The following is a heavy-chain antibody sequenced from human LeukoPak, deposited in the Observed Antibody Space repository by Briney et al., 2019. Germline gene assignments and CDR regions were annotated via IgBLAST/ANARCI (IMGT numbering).Heavy chain of an antibody. V-gene: IGHV3-15*01. Sequence: GGSLRLSCAASGFTSSNAWVSWVRQAPGKGLEWVGRIKRKNDGGTADYAAPVKGRFTISRDDSENTLYLQMNNLRTEDTAVYYCATAYKYYFDYWGQGTLVTVSS. CDR2: IKRKNDGGTA. CDR1: GFTSSNAW. J-gene: IGHJ4*02. CDR3: ATAYKYYFDY. D-gene: IGHD1-14*01.